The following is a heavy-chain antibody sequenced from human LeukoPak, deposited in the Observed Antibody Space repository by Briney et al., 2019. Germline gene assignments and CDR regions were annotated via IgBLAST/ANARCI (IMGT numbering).Heavy chain of an antibody. D-gene: IGHD1-26*01. CDR2: ITYDGSNK. J-gene: IGHJ4*02. V-gene: IGHV3-30*04. Sequence: GGSLRLSCVASGFTFSSYAMHWVRQAPGKGLEWVAVITYDGSNKYCADSVKGRFTITRDNSKNTLYLQMNSLRAEDTAVYYCARVGVGALDYWGQGTLVTVSS. CDR1: GFTFSSYA. CDR3: ARVGVGALDY.